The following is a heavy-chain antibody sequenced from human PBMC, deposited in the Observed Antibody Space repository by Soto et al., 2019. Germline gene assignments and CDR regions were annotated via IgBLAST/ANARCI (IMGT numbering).Heavy chain of an antibody. CDR1: GFTFSDHY. CDR3: ARDGGDTMVRGVIKRFPYYYYGMDV. CDR2: IYSGGST. D-gene: IGHD3-10*01. J-gene: IGHJ6*02. Sequence: GSLRLSCAASGFTFSDHYMSWVRQAPGKGLEWVSVIYSGGSTYYADSVKGRFTISRDNSKNTLYLQMNSLRAEDTAVYYCARDGGDTMVRGVIKRFPYYYYGMDVWGQGTTVTVSS. V-gene: IGHV3-66*01.